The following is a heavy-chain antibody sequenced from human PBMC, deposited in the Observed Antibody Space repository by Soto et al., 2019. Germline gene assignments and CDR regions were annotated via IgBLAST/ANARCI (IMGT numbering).Heavy chain of an antibody. D-gene: IGHD6-6*01. J-gene: IGHJ5*02. CDR2: INLGGDT. Sequence: GGSLRLSCAASGFTVSTYEMHWVRQGTGKGLEWVSRINLGGDTFHSGSVKGRFTVSRDDARNSAYLQMNSLRVGDTAVYYCVRGEMRSSSGHTWFDPWGQGVLVTVSS. V-gene: IGHV3-13*01. CDR1: GFTVSTYE. CDR3: VRGEMRSSSGHTWFDP.